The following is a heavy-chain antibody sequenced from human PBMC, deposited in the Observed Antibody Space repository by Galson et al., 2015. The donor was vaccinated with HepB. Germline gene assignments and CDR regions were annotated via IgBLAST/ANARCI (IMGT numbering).Heavy chain of an antibody. CDR1: GYTFTRYS. CDR2: INTNTGNP. V-gene: IGHV7-4-1*02. D-gene: IGHD1-7*01. J-gene: IGHJ4*02. CDR3: ARYFPPQSMSTTWAFGS. Sequence: SVKVSCKAPGYTFTRYSVNWVRQAPGQGLEWMGWINTNTGNPTYAQGFTGRFVFSLDTSVTTAYLQISSLKAEDTAVYYCARYFPPQSMSTTWAFGSWGQGPLVPVPS.